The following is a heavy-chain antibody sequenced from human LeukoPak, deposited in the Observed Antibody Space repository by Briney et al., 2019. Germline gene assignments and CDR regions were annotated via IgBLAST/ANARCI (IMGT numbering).Heavy chain of an antibody. CDR2: INWNGGSI. V-gene: IGHV3-20*04. D-gene: IGHD4-17*01. CDR3: ARVGIYGDYGRYFDY. CDR1: GFTFSSYE. J-gene: IGHJ4*02. Sequence: GGSLRLSCAASGFTFSSYEMNWVRQAPGKGLEWVSGINWNGGSIGYAHSVKGRFTISRDNAKNSLYLQMNSLRAEDTALYYCARVGIYGDYGRYFDYWGQGTLVTVSS.